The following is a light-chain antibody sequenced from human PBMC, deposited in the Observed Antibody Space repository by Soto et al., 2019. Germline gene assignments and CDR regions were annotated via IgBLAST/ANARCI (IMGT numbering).Light chain of an antibody. CDR3: SSYTSSSTVV. V-gene: IGLV2-14*01. Sequence: QSALTQPASVSGSPGQSITISCTGTSSDIGAYNYVSWYQQHPGKAPKLMIYDVRNRPSGVSNRFSGSKSGHTASLTISGLQAEDEADYYCSSYTSSSTVVFGGGTKLTVL. J-gene: IGLJ2*01. CDR1: SSDIGAYNY. CDR2: DVR.